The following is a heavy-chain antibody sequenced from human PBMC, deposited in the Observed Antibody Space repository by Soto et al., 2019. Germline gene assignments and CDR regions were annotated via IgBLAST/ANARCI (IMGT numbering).Heavy chain of an antibody. CDR1: DGSFSGYY. CDR2: INYSGSK. J-gene: IGHJ3*01. V-gene: IGHV4-34*01. D-gene: IGHD3-16*02. Sequence: QAQLQAWGAGLLRPSETLSLTCGVSDGSFSGYYWSGIRQPPGKGVEGIGEINYSGSKKFNPSLKSRVTLSIDTSKDQFSLRLSSVTTADTAVYYCARDSGGLRLGESSLYGEKDPFDVWDQGTLVTVSS. CDR3: ARDSGGLRLGESSLYGEKDPFDV.